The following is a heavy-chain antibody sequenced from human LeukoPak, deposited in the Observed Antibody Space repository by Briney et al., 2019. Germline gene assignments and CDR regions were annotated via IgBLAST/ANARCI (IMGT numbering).Heavy chain of an antibody. CDR2: IKQDGSEK. J-gene: IGHJ4*02. Sequence: GGSLRLSCAASGFNFSIYSMNWVRQAPGKGLEWVANIKQDGSEKYYVDSVKGRFTISRDNAKNSLYLQMNSLRAEDTAVYYCARDGFGGYCSSTSCPPTGGFDYWGQGTLVTVSS. CDR3: ARDGFGGYCSSTSCPPTGGFDY. CDR1: GFNFSIYS. V-gene: IGHV3-7*01. D-gene: IGHD2-2*01.